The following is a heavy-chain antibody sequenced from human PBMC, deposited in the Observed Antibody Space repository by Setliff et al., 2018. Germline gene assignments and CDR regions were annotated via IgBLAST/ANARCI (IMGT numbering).Heavy chain of an antibody. CDR1: GDSISRSTYY. CDR3: ARHGLHCTNGICPPPFDP. CDR2: VDHSGNT. Sequence: SETLSLTCTVSGDSISRSTYYWGWIRQSPGKGLDWIGTVDHSGNTFYNPSLKSRVTISVDTSKNQFSLKLTSVTAADTAVYYCARHGLHCTNGICPPPFDPWGQGTLVTVPQ. J-gene: IGHJ5*02. V-gene: IGHV4-39*01. D-gene: IGHD2-8*01.